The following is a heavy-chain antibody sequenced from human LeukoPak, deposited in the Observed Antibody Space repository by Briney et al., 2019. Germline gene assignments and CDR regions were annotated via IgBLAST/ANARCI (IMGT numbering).Heavy chain of an antibody. V-gene: IGHV1-2*02. J-gene: IGHJ4*02. CDR2: INPNSGGT. CDR3: GIVGAQGYYFDY. D-gene: IGHD1-26*01. Sequence: ASVKVSCKASGYTFTGYYMHWVRQAPGQGLEWMGWINPNSGGTNYAQKFQGRVTMTRDTSISTAYMELSRLRSDDTAVYYYGIVGAQGYYFDYWGQGTLVTVSS. CDR1: GYTFTGYY.